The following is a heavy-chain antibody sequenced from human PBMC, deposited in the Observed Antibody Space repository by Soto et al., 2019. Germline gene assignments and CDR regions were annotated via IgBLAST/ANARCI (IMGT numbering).Heavy chain of an antibody. CDR2: INPGDSDT. V-gene: IGHV5-51*01. D-gene: IGHD4-17*01. CDR1: GFNFSEYK. Sequence: GESLKISWEGSGFNFSEYKIGWVRQMPGKGLEWMGIINPGDSDTRYSPSFQGQVTISADKSISTACLQWSTLKASDTATYYWATSYGDSYYYYYGMDVWGQGTTVTVSS. CDR3: ATSYGDSYYYYYGMDV. J-gene: IGHJ6*02.